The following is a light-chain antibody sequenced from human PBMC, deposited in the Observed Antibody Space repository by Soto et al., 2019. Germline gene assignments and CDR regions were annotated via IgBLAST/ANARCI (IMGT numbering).Light chain of an antibody. J-gene: IGKJ4*01. CDR3: QQYNSYSPT. V-gene: IGKV1-5*01. CDR2: DAS. Sequence: DIQMTQSPSTLSASVGDRVTITCRASQSISSWLAWYQQKPGKAPKLLIYDASSLESGVPSRFSGSGSGTEFTLTISRLQPDEFATYYCQQYNSYSPTFGGGKKVEIK. CDR1: QSISSW.